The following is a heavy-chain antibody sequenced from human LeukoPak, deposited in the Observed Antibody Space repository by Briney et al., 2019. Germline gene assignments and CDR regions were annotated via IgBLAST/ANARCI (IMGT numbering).Heavy chain of an antibody. CDR3: ARVLHYDILTGAYYYYYGMDV. CDR1: GYTFTSYG. J-gene: IGHJ6*02. V-gene: IGHV1-18*01. Sequence: ASVKVSCKASGYTFTSYGISWVRQAPGQGLEWMGWISAYNGNTNYAQKLQGRVTMTTDTSTSTAYMELRSLRSDDTAAYYCARVLHYDILTGAYYYYYGMDVWGQGTAVTVSS. D-gene: IGHD3-9*01. CDR2: ISAYNGNT.